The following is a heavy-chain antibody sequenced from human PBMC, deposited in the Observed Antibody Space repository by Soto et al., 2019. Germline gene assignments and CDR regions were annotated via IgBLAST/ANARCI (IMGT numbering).Heavy chain of an antibody. CDR1: GRSMSSNY. D-gene: IGHD3-16*01. V-gene: IGHV4-59*01. J-gene: IGHJ4*02. Sequence: KPSETLSLTCSVSGRSMSSNYWSWIRQSPDKGLEWLGYVFYGGTDYNPSLGGRVSMSVETSKSQFSLQLTSVTVADTAVYYCASYRGALYFESWGPGILVTVSS. CDR3: ASYRGALYFES. CDR2: VFYGGT.